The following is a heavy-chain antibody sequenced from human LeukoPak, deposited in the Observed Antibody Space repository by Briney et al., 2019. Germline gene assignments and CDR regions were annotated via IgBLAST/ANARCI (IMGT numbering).Heavy chain of an antibody. D-gene: IGHD2-8*01. J-gene: IGHJ6*02. Sequence: SETLSLTCTVSGGSISSYYWSWIRQPPGKGLEWIGYIYYSGSTNYNPSLKSRVTISVDTSKNQFSLKLSSVTAADTAVYYCAREVPSYALYGMDVWGQGTTVTVPS. CDR3: AREVPSYALYGMDV. V-gene: IGHV4-59*01. CDR1: GGSISSYY. CDR2: IYYSGST.